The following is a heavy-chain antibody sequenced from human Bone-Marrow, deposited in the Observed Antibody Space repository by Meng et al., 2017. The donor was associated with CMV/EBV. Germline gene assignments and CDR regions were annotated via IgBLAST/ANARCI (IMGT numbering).Heavy chain of an antibody. CDR1: GGSISSGGYY. CDR2: IYYSGST. CDR3: ARSGEVEVYYFDY. V-gene: IGHV4-31*02. Sequence: LSLTCTVSGGSISSGGYYWSWIRQHPGKGLEWIGYIYYSGSTYYNPSLKSRVTISVDTSKNQFSLKLSSVTAADTAVYYCARSGEVEVYYFDYWGQGTLVTVSS. J-gene: IGHJ4*02. D-gene: IGHD5-24*01.